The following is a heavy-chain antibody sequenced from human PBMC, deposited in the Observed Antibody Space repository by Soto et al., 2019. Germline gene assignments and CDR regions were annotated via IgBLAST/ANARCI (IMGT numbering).Heavy chain of an antibody. V-gene: IGHV3-53*01. Sequence: GGSLRLSCAASGFSVSSNHMNWVRQAPGKGLEWVALIYSGGYTYYADSVKGRFTISRDISKNTLFLQMNSLRVEDTAVYFCAKETVGPFDYWGQGALVTVSS. D-gene: IGHD4-4*01. CDR2: IYSGGYT. J-gene: IGHJ4*02. CDR1: GFSVSSNH. CDR3: AKETVGPFDY.